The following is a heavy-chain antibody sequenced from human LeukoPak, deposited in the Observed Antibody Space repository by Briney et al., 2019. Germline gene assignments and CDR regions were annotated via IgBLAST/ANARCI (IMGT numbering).Heavy chain of an antibody. CDR1: EFIFRSYE. V-gene: IGHV3-48*03. CDR3: ARDSPYYYDSSGLDY. D-gene: IGHD3-22*01. J-gene: IGHJ4*02. Sequence: GGSLRLSCAASEFIFRSYEMNWVRQAPGKGLEWVSYISGSGSTIYYADSVKGRFTISRDNAKNSLYLQMTSLRAEDTAVYYCARDSPYYYDSSGLDYWGQGTLVTVSS. CDR2: ISGSGSTI.